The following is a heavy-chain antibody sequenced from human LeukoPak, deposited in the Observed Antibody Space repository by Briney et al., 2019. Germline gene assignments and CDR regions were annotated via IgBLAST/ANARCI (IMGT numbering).Heavy chain of an antibody. V-gene: IGHV3-23*01. CDR2: ISGSGGST. CDR3: AKSPGTMVRGVSYFDY. Sequence: GGSLRLSCAASGFTFSSYAMSWVRQAPGKGLEWVSAISGSGGSTYYADSVKGRFTTSRDNSKNTLYLQMNSLRAEDTAVYYCAKSPGTMVRGVSYFDYWGQGTLVTVSS. CDR1: GFTFSSYA. D-gene: IGHD3-10*01. J-gene: IGHJ4*02.